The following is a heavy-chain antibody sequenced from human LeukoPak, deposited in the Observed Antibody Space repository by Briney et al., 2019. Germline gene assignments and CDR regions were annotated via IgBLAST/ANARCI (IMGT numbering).Heavy chain of an antibody. CDR1: VASISGSSHYF. D-gene: IGHD1-26*01. CDR3: ARYSGMGYSPGTYSNS. CDR2: VYYSGIT. V-gene: IGHV4-39*01. J-gene: IGHJ4*02. Sequence: SETLSLTSTVSVASISGSSHYFWGWIRQTPGKGLEWIGRVYYSGITYYTPSLNSRLTISVDTSRNQFSLKLSSVSAADTAVYYCARYSGMGYSPGTYSNSWGQGTRVTVSS.